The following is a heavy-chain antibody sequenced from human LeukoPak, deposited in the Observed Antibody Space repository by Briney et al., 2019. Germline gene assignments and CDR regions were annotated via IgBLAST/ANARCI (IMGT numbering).Heavy chain of an antibody. CDR3: AREKVDSSGYYVFDY. D-gene: IGHD3-22*01. Sequence: SETLSLTCAVYGGSFSGYYWSWIRQPPGKGLEWIGEINHSGSTNYNPSLKSRVTISVDTSKNQFSLKLSSVTAADTAVYYCAREKVDSSGYYVFDYWGQGTLVTVSS. J-gene: IGHJ4*02. V-gene: IGHV4-34*01. CDR1: GGSFSGYY. CDR2: INHSGST.